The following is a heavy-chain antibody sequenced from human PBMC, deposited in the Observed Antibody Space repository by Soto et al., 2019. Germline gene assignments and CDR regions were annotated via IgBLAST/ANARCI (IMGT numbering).Heavy chain of an antibody. CDR2: TYYTGST. V-gene: IGHV4-59*01. CDR1: GGSISSYY. Sequence: QVQLQESGPGLVKPSETLSLTCAVSGGSISSYYWSRIRQPPGKGLEWIGYTYYTGSTNYSPSLKSRVTISVDTSKNQFSLKLSSVTAADTAVYYCARSSYTGYDVDYWGQGTLVTVSS. J-gene: IGHJ4*02. D-gene: IGHD5-12*01. CDR3: ARSSYTGYDVDY.